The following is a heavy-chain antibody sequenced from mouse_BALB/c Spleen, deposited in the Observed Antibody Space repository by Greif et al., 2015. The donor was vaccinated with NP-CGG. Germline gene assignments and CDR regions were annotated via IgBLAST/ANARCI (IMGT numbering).Heavy chain of an antibody. J-gene: IGHJ4*01. CDR2: ILSGGNT. CDR1: GFSLTSYG. CDR3: ARSVYVMDY. V-gene: IGHV2-2*02. Sequence: VKLMESGPGLVQPSQSLSITCTVSGFSLTSYGVHWIRQSPGKGLEWLGLILSGGNTDYNAAFISRLSISKDNSKSQVFFKMNSLQANDTAIYYCARSVYVMDYWGQGTSVTVSS.